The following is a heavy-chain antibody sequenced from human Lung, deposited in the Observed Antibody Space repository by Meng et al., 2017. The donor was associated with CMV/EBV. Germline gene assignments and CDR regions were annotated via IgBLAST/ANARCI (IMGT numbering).Heavy chain of an antibody. V-gene: IGHV4-39*01. CDR1: GGSISSSSHY. D-gene: IGHD6-19*01. CDR2: IYYNGGT. CDR3: ATTSSGWFNYFDS. J-gene: IGHJ4*02. Sequence: SETLSLTCTVSGGSISSSSHYWGWFRQPPGKGLEWIATIYYNGGTSYNPSLKSRVTISLDTSKNQFSLKLNSVTAADTAVYYCATTSSGWFNYFDSQGQGTLVTVSS.